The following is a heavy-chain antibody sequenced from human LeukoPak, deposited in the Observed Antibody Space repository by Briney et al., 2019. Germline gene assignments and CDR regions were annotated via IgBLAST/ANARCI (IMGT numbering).Heavy chain of an antibody. D-gene: IGHD4-17*01. Sequence: SQTLSLTCTVSGGSISSGGYYWSWIRQHPGKGLEWIGYIYYSGSTNYNPSLKSRVTISVDTSKNQFSLKLSSVTAADTAVYYCARDHSDYGDYRSAFDIWGQGTMVTVSS. CDR3: ARDHSDYGDYRSAFDI. J-gene: IGHJ3*02. V-gene: IGHV4-61*08. CDR1: GGSISSGGYY. CDR2: IYYSGST.